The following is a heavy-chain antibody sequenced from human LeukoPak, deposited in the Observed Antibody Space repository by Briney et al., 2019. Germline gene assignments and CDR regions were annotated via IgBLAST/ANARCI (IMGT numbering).Heavy chain of an antibody. D-gene: IGHD3-10*01. CDR1: GFTVSSNY. V-gene: IGHV3-66*01. CDR2: IYSGGST. CDR3: WAPRFNDAFDI. Sequence: GSLRLSCAASGFTVSSNYMSWVRQAPGKGLEWVSVIYSGGSTYYADSVKGRFTISRDNSKNTLYLQMNSLRAEDTAVYYCWAPRFNDAFDIWGQGTMVTVSS. J-gene: IGHJ3*02.